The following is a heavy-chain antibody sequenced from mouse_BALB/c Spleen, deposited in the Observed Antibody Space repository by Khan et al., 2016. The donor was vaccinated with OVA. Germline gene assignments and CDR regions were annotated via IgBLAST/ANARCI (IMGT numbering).Heavy chain of an antibody. J-gene: IGHJ2*01. CDR2: INPSTGYT. CDR1: GYTFINYW. Sequence: VQLQESGAELAKPGASVKMSCKASGYTFINYWILWVKQRPGQGLEWIGYINPSTGYTEYNQNSKDKATLTANKSSSTAYMQLSILTSEDPAVDYCARKDLRWHVDFWGQGTTLTVSS. D-gene: IGHD1-1*01. CDR3: ARKDLRWHVDF. V-gene: IGHV1-7*01.